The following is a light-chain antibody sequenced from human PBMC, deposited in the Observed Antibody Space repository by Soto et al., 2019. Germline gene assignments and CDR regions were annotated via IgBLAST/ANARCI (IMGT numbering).Light chain of an antibody. Sequence: QSVLTQPPSVSGAPGQRVTISCTGSSSNIGAGYDVHWYQQLPGTAPKLLIYGNSNRPSGVPDRFSGSKSGTSASLAITVLQAEDEADYYCQSYDSSLFVVFGGGTKLTVL. V-gene: IGLV1-40*01. J-gene: IGLJ2*01. CDR3: QSYDSSLFVV. CDR2: GNS. CDR1: SSNIGAGYD.